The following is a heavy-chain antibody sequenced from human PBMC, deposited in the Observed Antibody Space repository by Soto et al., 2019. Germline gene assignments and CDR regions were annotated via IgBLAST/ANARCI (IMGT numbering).Heavy chain of an antibody. J-gene: IGHJ4*02. Sequence: ASVKVSCKASGGTFSSDAISWVRQAPGQEHEWMGGIIPIFGTANYAQKFQGRVTITADESTSTAYMELSSLRSEDTAVYYCARALSLTTFDYWGQGTLVTVSS. V-gene: IGHV1-69*13. CDR1: GGTFSSDA. CDR3: ARALSLTTFDY. CDR2: IIPIFGTA. D-gene: IGHD1-1*01.